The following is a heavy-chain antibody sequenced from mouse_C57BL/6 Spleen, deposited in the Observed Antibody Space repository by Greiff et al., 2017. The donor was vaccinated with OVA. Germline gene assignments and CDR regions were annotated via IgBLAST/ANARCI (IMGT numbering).Heavy chain of an antibody. Sequence: VQLQQSGAELMKPGASVKLSCKATGYTFTGYWIEWVKQRPGPGLEWIVEILPGSGSTNYNEKFKGKATFPADTSSNTAYMQLSSLTTEDSAIYYCARAIYYGSSPLAMDYWGQGTSVTVSS. CDR1: GYTFTGYW. CDR3: ARAIYYGSSPLAMDY. CDR2: ILPGSGST. V-gene: IGHV1-9*01. D-gene: IGHD1-1*01. J-gene: IGHJ4*01.